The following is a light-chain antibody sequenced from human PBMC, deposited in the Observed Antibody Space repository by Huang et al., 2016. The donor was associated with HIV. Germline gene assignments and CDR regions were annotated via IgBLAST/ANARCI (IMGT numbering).Light chain of an antibody. Sequence: EIVMTQSPATLSVSPGERATLPCRASQNIGDNLTWYQHKPCQAPRLLSYGASTRATGIPPRFSGSGSGTEFTLTISGLESEDFAVYYCQQFNNWPPRFTFGPGTTVDVK. CDR1: QNIGDN. CDR3: QQFNNWPPRFT. CDR2: GAS. V-gene: IGKV3-15*01. J-gene: IGKJ3*01.